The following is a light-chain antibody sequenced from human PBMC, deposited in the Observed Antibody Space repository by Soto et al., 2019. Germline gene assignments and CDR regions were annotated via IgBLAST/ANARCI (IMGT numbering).Light chain of an antibody. Sequence: DIQITQSPSTLSASALEAGIVTCRASQSVSGWLAWYQQKPGEAPKLLIYKASILESGVPSRFSGSGSGTELTLTITSLQPEDFATYYCQQYDMFGPGTKGDIK. V-gene: IGKV1-5*03. CDR3: QQYDM. J-gene: IGKJ1*01. CDR1: QSVSGW. CDR2: KAS.